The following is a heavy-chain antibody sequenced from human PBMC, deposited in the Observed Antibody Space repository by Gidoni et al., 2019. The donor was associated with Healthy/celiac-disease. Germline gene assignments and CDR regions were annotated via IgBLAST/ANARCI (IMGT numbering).Heavy chain of an antibody. Sequence: QVQLQESGPGLVKPSETLSLTCTVSGGSISSYYWSWIRQPPGKGLEWIGYIYYSGSTNYNPSLKSRVTISVDTSKNQFSLKLSSVTAADTAVYYCARGARLYSGSYRDWGQGTLVTVSS. D-gene: IGHD1-26*01. CDR2: IYYSGST. CDR3: ARGARLYSGSYRD. CDR1: GGSISSYY. J-gene: IGHJ4*02. V-gene: IGHV4-59*01.